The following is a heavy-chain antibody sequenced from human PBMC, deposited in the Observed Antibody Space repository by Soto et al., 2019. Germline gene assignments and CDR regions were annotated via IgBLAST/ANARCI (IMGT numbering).Heavy chain of an antibody. J-gene: IGHJ6*02. D-gene: IGHD2-15*01. CDR3: AAPSLNYYYGMDV. CDR2: IVVGSGNT. CDR1: GFTFTSSA. V-gene: IGHV1-58*01. Sequence: QMPLVQSGPEVKKPGTSVKVSCKASGFTFTSSAVQWVRQARGQRLEWIGWIVVGSGNTNYAQKFQERVTITRDMSTSTAYMELSSLRSEDTAVYYCAAPSLNYYYGMDVWGQGTTVTVSS.